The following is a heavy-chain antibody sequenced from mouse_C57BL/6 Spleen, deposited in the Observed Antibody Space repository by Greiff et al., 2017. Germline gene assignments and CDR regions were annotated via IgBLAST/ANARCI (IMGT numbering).Heavy chain of an antibody. V-gene: IGHV1-22*01. D-gene: IGHD1-1*01. Sequence: VQLQQSGPELVKPGASVKMSCKASGYTFTDYNMHWVKQSHGKSLEWIGYINPNNGGTSYNQKFKGKATLTVNKSSSTAYMELRSLTSEDSAVYYCASPITTVVGGRYFDVWGTGTTVTVSS. CDR2: INPNNGGT. J-gene: IGHJ1*03. CDR3: ASPITTVVGGRYFDV. CDR1: GYTFTDYN.